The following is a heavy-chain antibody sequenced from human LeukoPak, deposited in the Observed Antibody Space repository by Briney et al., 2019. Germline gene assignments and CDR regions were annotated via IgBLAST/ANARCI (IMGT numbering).Heavy chain of an antibody. CDR1: GDSVSSNSAA. D-gene: IGHD6-19*01. CDR3: AYSSGWYLDNFDY. Sequence: SQTLSLTCAISGDSVSSNSAAWNWLRQSPSRGLEWLGRTYYRSKWYNDYAVSVKSRITINPDTSKNQFSLQLNSVTPEDTAVYYCAYSSGWYLDNFDYWGQGTLVTVSS. CDR2: TYYRSKWYN. J-gene: IGHJ4*02. V-gene: IGHV6-1*01.